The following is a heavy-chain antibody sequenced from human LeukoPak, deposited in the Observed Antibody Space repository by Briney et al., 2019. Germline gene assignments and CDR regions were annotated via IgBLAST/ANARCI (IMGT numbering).Heavy chain of an antibody. J-gene: IGHJ4*02. CDR1: GFTVSSNY. D-gene: IGHD3-22*01. CDR2: IYSGGST. V-gene: IGHV3-53*01. Sequence: PGGSLRLSCAASGFTVSSNYMSWVRQAPGKGLEWVSVIYSGGSTYYADSVKGRFTISRDNSKNTLYLQMNSLRAEDTAVYYCAANYYYDSSGYYRFDYGGQGTRVTVSS. CDR3: AANYYYDSSGYYRFDY.